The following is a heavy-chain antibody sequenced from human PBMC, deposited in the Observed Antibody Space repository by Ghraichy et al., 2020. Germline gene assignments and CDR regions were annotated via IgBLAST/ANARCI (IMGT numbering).Heavy chain of an antibody. V-gene: IGHV4-4*02. CDR1: GGSISSSNW. D-gene: IGHD4-17*01. J-gene: IGHJ3*02. CDR2: IYHSGST. CDR3: ARDDPATVTNDPAAFDI. Sequence: SETLSLTCAVSGGSISSSNWWSWVRQPPGKGLEWIGEIYHSGSTNYNPSLKSRVTISVDKSKNQFSLKLSSVTAADTAVYYCARDDPATVTNDPAAFDIWGQGTMVTVSS.